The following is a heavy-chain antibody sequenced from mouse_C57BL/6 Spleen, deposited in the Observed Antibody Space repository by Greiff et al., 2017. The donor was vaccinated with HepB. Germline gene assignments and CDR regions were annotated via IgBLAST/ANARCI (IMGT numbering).Heavy chain of an antibody. V-gene: IGHV5-6*01. CDR1: GFTFSSYG. CDR3: ARLYYDYDGRSWFAY. CDR2: ISSGGSYT. J-gene: IGHJ3*01. Sequence: EVKLMESGGDLVKPGGSLKLSCAASGFTFSSYGMSWVRQTPDKRLEWVATISSGGSYTYYPDSVKGRFTISRDNAKNTLYLQMSSLKSEDTAMYYCARLYYDYDGRSWFAYWGQGTLVTVSA. D-gene: IGHD2-4*01.